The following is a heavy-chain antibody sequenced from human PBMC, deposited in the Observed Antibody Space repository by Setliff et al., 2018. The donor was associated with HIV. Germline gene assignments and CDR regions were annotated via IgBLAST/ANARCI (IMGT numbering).Heavy chain of an antibody. V-gene: IGHV1-3*01. Sequence: VASVKVSCKASGYTFTSYAIHWVRQAPGQRLEWMGWINPGNGNTKYSQNFQGRVTITRDTSATTVYMELSSLRSEDTAVYYCARDERDYDFWNGYAYYMDVWGKGTTVTVSS. CDR1: GYTFTSYA. J-gene: IGHJ6*03. CDR2: INPGNGNT. CDR3: ARDERDYDFWNGYAYYMDV. D-gene: IGHD3-3*01.